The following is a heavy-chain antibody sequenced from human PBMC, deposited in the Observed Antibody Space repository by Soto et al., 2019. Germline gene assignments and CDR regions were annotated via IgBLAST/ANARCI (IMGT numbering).Heavy chain of an antibody. Sequence: QITLKESGPTLVKPTQTLTLTCTFSGFSLSTSGVVVGWIRQPPGKALEWLSLIYWDDDKRYIPSLKSRLNITQDASKNQMVLTTTNMDPVDTATYYCAHSLIPNWGSRGAFDYWGQGTLVTVSS. CDR2: IYWDDDK. D-gene: IGHD7-27*01. CDR3: AHSLIPNWGSRGAFDY. V-gene: IGHV2-5*02. CDR1: GFSLSTSGVV. J-gene: IGHJ4*02.